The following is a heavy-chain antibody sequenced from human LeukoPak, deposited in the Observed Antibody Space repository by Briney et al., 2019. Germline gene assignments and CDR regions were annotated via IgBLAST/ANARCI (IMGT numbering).Heavy chain of an antibody. V-gene: IGHV3-66*01. Sequence: GGSLRLSCAASGFTVSSNYMSWVRQAPGKGLEWVSVIYSGGSTYYADSVKGRFTISRDNSKNTLYLQMNSLRAEDTAVYYCAREPPRGYSGYGGMDVWGQGTTVTVSS. CDR2: IYSGGST. J-gene: IGHJ6*02. D-gene: IGHD5-12*01. CDR3: AREPPRGYSGYGGMDV. CDR1: GFTVSSNY.